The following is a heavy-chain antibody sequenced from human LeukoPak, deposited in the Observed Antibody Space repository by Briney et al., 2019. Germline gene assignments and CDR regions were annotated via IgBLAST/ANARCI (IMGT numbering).Heavy chain of an antibody. CDR1: GFTFSSYW. V-gene: IGHV3-7*01. CDR2: IKQDGSEK. CDR3: ARESGNGDYGFDY. Sequence: GGSLRLSCAASGFTFSSYWMSWVRQAPGKGLEWVANIKQDGSEKYYVDSVKGRFTISRDNAKNSLYLRMNSLRAEDTAVYYCARESGNGDYGFDYWGQGTLVTVSS. J-gene: IGHJ4*02. D-gene: IGHD4-17*01.